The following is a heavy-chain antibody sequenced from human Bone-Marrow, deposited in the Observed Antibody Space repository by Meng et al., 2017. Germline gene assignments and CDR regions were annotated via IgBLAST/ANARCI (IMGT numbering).Heavy chain of an antibody. D-gene: IGHD3-10*01. CDR3: AKANYDGKCGDQDH. J-gene: IGHJ4*02. CDR1: GFTFIGYD. Sequence: GGSLRLSCAASGFTFIGYDMNWVRQAPGKGLEWVSDISSSGGSIYYADSVKGRFTISRDNAKNSLYLQMNSLRAEDTAVYYCAKANYDGKCGDQDHWGQGTLVTVSS. V-gene: IGHV3-48*03. CDR2: ISSSGGSI.